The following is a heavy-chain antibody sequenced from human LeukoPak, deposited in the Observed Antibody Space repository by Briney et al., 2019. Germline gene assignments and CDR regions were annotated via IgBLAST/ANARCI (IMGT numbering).Heavy chain of an antibody. CDR2: INHSGST. CDR1: GGSFSGYY. D-gene: IGHD4-23*01. Sequence: SETLSLTCAVYGGSFSGYYWSWIRQPPGKGLEWIGEINHSGSTNYNPSLKSRVTISVDTSKNQFSLKLSSVTAADTAVYYCARRTPTVVNGYYYYYMDVWGKGTTVTISS. V-gene: IGHV4-34*01. CDR3: ARRTPTVVNGYYYYYMDV. J-gene: IGHJ6*03.